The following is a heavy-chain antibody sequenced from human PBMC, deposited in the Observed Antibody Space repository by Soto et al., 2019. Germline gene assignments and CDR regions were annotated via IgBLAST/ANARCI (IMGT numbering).Heavy chain of an antibody. J-gene: IGHJ6*02. V-gene: IGHV4-34*01. CDR2: INHSGST. CDR1: GGSFSGYY. CDR3: ARGQRRDGYNYYYYYGMDV. D-gene: IGHD5-12*01. Sequence: PSETLSLTCAVYGGSFSGYYWSWIRQPPGKGLEWIGEINHSGSTNYNPSLKSRVTISVDTSKNQFSLKLSSVTAADTAVYYCARGQRRDGYNYYYYYGMDVWGQGTTVTVSS.